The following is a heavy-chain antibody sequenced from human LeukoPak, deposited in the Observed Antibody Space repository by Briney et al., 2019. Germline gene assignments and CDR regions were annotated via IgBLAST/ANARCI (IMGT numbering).Heavy chain of an antibody. CDR2: IYYSGST. D-gene: IGHD3-22*01. J-gene: IGHJ4*02. CDR3: ASLKDYYDSSGYRYYFDY. CDR1: GGSISSSSYY. Sequence: SETLSLTCTVSGGSISSSSYYWGWIRQPPGKGLEWIGSIYYSGSTYYNPSLKSRVTISVDTSKNQFSLKLSSVTAADTAVYYCASLKDYYDSSGYRYYFDYWGQGTLVTVSS. V-gene: IGHV4-39*07.